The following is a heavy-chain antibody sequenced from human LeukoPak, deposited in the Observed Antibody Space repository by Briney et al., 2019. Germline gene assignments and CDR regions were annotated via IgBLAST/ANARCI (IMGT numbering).Heavy chain of an antibody. CDR2: ISSSSTI. J-gene: IGHJ4*02. V-gene: IGHV3-48*01. CDR3: ARDLIQWEPRGLDY. D-gene: IGHD1-26*01. Sequence: GGSLRLSCAASGFTFSSYAMSWVRQAPGKGLEWVSYISSSSTIYYADSVKGRFTISRDNAKNSLYLQMNSLRAEDTAVYYCARDLIQWEPRGLDYWGQGTLVTVSS. CDR1: GFTFSSYA.